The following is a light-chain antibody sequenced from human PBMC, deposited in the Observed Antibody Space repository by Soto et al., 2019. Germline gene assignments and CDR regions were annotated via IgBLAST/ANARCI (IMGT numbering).Light chain of an antibody. CDR1: QGVGDD. CDR3: LQHYSSPWT. Sequence: AIQMTQSPSSLSASVGDRVTITCRASQGVGDDLGWFQQRPGEAPKLLIFSSSGLQVGVPPRFSGTTSGTDYTLTIASRQPEDFATYYCLQHYSSPWTFGQGTKVEIK. CDR2: SSS. J-gene: IGKJ1*01. V-gene: IGKV1-6*01.